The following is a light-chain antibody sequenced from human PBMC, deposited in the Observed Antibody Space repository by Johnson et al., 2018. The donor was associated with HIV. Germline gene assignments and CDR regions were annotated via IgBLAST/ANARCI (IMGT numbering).Light chain of an antibody. V-gene: IGLV1-51*02. Sequence: QSVLTQPPSVSAAPGQKVTISCSGSSSNIGNNYVSWYQQLPGTAPKLLIYENNKRPSGIPDRFSGSKSGTSATLGITGLQTGDEADYYCGTWDSRLNAGEVFGTGTKVTVL. CDR1: SSNIGNNY. CDR3: GTWDSRLNAGEV. CDR2: ENN. J-gene: IGLJ1*01.